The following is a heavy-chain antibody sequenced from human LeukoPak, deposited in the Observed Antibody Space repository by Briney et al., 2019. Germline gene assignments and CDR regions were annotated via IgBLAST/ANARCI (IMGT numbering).Heavy chain of an antibody. Sequence: PSETLSLTCTVSGGSISSSSYYWGWIRQPPGKGLEWIGSIYYSGSTYYNPSLKSRVTISVDTSKNQFSLRLSSVTAADTAMYYCARHLSWSGYPKVDYWGQGSLVTVSS. CDR1: GGSISSSSYY. J-gene: IGHJ4*02. V-gene: IGHV4-39*01. D-gene: IGHD3-3*01. CDR2: IYYSGST. CDR3: ARHLSWSGYPKVDY.